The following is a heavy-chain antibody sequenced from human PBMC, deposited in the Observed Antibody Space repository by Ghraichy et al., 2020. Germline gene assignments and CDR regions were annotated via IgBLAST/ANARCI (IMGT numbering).Heavy chain of an antibody. D-gene: IGHD3-22*01. CDR2: INTDTGNP. V-gene: IGHV7-4-1*02. CDR3: ATPSTGYYET. Sequence: ASVKVSCKASGYTFTSYAMNWVRQAPGQGLEYMGWINTDTGNPTYAQGFTGRFVFSLDTSVSTAYLHISSLKAEDTAVYYCATPSTGYYETWGQGTLVTVSS. CDR1: GYTFTSYA. J-gene: IGHJ4*02.